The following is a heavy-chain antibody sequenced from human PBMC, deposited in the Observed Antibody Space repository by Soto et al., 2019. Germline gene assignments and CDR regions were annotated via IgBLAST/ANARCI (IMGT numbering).Heavy chain of an antibody. CDR1: GFTFSNAW. CDR2: IKSKTDGGTT. V-gene: IGHV3-15*01. D-gene: IGHD3-22*01. CDR3: TTYSQWLLTYYYYYYMDV. J-gene: IGHJ6*03. Sequence: GGSLRLSCAASGFTFSNAWMSWVRQAPGKGLEWVGRIKSKTDGGTTDYAAPVKGRFTISRDDSKNTLYLQMNSLKTEDTAVYYCTTYSQWLLTYYYYYYMDVWGKGTTVTVSS.